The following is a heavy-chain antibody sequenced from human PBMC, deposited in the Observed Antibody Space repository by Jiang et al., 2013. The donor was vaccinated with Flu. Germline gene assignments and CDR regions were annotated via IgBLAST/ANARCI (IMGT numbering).Heavy chain of an antibody. CDR3: ARDPFDILTGYSLYGMDV. CDR2: IYYSGST. Sequence: GSGLVKPSETLSLTCTVSGGSISRYYWTWIRQPPGKGLEWIGHIYYSGSTNYNPSLKSRVTVSVDTSKNQFSLKLSSVTAADTALYYCARDPFDILTGYSLYGMDVWGQGTTVTVSS. V-gene: IGHV4-59*13. D-gene: IGHD3-9*01. J-gene: IGHJ6*02. CDR1: GGSISRYY.